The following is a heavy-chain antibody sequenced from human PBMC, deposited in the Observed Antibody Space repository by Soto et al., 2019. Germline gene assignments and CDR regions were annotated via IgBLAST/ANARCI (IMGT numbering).Heavy chain of an antibody. CDR3: SRDLGS. V-gene: IGHV3-72*01. CDR2: SRNKANSYTT. J-gene: IGHJ5*02. Sequence: EVQLVESGGNLVQPGGSLRLSCAASGFTFSDHHMDWVRQAPGKGLEWVGRSRNKANSYTTEYAASVIGRFTISRDDSKNSLYLQMNSLKTEDTAVFYCSRDLGSWGQGTLVTVSS. CDR1: GFTFSDHH.